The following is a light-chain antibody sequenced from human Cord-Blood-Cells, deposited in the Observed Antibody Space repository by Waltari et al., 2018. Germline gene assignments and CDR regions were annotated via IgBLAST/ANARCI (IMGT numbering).Light chain of an antibody. CDR2: DVS. V-gene: IGLV2-11*01. CDR1: SSDVGGYNY. CDR3: CSYAGSYTWV. J-gene: IGLJ3*02. Sequence: QSALTQPRSVYGSPGQSVTISCTGTSSDVGGYNYVSCYQQHPGKAPKLMIYDVSKRPSGVPDRFSGSKSGNTASLTISGLQAEDEADYYCCSYAGSYTWVFGGGTKLTVL.